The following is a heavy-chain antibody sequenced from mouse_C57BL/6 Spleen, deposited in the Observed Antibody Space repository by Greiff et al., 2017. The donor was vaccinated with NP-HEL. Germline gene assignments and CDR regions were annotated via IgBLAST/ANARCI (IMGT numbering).Heavy chain of an antibody. D-gene: IGHD1-1*01. CDR1: GFNIKDDY. V-gene: IGHV14-4*01. Sequence: VQLQQSGAELVRPGASVKLSCTASGFNIKDDYMHWVKQRPEQGLEWIGWIDPENGDTEYASKFQGKATITADTSSNTAYLQLSSLTSEDTSVYYCTPSTVVAPYRGQGTLVTVSA. CDR2: IDPENGDT. CDR3: TPSTVVAPY. J-gene: IGHJ3*01.